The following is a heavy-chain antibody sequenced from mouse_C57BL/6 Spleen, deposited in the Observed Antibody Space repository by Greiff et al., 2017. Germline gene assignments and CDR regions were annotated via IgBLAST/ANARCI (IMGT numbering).Heavy chain of an antibody. D-gene: IGHD4-1*01. V-gene: IGHV7-3*01. CDR2: IRNKANGYTT. Sequence: EVMLVESGGGLVQPGGSLSLSCAASGFTFTDYYMSWVRQPPGKALEWLGFIRNKANGYTTEYSASVKGRFTISRYNSQSILYLQMNALRAEDSATYYCARYPNFLYAMDYWGQGTSVTVSS. CDR3: ARYPNFLYAMDY. J-gene: IGHJ4*01. CDR1: GFTFTDYY.